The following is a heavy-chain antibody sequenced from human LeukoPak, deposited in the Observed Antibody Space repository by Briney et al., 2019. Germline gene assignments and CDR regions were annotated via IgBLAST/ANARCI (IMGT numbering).Heavy chain of an antibody. CDR2: IYYSGST. D-gene: IGHD3-22*01. J-gene: IGHJ4*02. CDR3: ARGPTYYYDSSGYPHFDY. V-gene: IGHV4-39*07. Sequence: SETLSLTCTVSGGSISSSSYYWGWIRQPPGKGLEWIGSIYYSGSTYYNPSLKSRVAISVDTSKNQFSLKLSSVTAAGTAVYYCARGPTYYYDSSGYPHFDYWGQGTLVTVSS. CDR1: GGSISSSSYY.